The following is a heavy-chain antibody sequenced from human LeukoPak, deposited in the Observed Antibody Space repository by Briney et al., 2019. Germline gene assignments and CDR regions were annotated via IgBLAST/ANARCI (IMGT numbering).Heavy chain of an antibody. CDR1: GFSLSTRGMC. CDR3: ARTPIAVAGTGSADY. J-gene: IGHJ4*02. CDR2: IDWDDDK. Sequence: SGPTLVNPPQTLTLTCTFSGFSLSTRGMCVSWIRQPPGKALEWLTRIDWDDDKYYSTSLKTRLTISKDTSKNQVVLTMTNMDPVDTATYYCARTPIAVAGTGSADYWGQGTLVTVSS. V-gene: IGHV2-70*11. D-gene: IGHD6-19*01.